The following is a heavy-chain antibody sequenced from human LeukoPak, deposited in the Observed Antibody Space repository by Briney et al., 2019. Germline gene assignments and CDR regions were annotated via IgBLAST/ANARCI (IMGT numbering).Heavy chain of an antibody. V-gene: IGHV3-23*01. CDR2: ISGSGGST. D-gene: IGHD2-2*01. CDR3: TRDRGCSTTRCYDAYYYGMDV. CDR1: GFTFSSYA. J-gene: IGHJ6*02. Sequence: GGSLRLSCAASGFTFSSYAMSWVRQAPGKGLEWVSAISGSGGSTYYADSVKGRFTISRDNSKNSLYLQMNSLRDEDTAVYYCTRDRGCSTTRCYDAYYYGMDVWGQGTTVTVSS.